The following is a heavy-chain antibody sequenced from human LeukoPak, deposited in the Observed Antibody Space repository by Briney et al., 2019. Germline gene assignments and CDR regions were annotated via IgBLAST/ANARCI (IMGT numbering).Heavy chain of an antibody. D-gene: IGHD4-17*01. J-gene: IGHJ3*01. V-gene: IGHV4-59*08. CDR1: GGSISSFH. CDR2: IYYSGIT. Sequence: PSETLSLTCTVSGGSISSFHWSWIRQPPGKGLEWIGYIYYSGITYYNPSLKSRLTISVDTSKNQFSLKLSSVTAADTAVYYCARSYGDYITGAYAFDVWGQGTMVTVSS. CDR3: ARSYGDYITGAYAFDV.